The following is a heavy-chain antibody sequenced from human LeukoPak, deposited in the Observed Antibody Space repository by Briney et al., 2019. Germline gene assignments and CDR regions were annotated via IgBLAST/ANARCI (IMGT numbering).Heavy chain of an antibody. Sequence: GGSLRLSCAASGFTVSSNYMSWVRQAPGKGLEWVSVIYSGGSTYYADSVMGRFTISRDNSKNTLYLQMNSLRAEDTAVYYCARSMTTVTTFDYWGQGTLVTVSS. CDR2: IYSGGST. D-gene: IGHD4-11*01. CDR1: GFTVSSNY. J-gene: IGHJ4*02. CDR3: ARSMTTVTTFDY. V-gene: IGHV3-53*01.